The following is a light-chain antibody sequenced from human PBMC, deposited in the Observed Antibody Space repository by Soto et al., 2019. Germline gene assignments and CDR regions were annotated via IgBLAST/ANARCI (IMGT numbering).Light chain of an antibody. V-gene: IGLV6-57*02. J-gene: IGLJ2*01. CDR3: SSYTSSSTLL. CDR2: EDN. CDR1: SGSIASNY. Sequence: NFMLTQPHSVSESPGKTVTISCTGSSGSIASNYVQWYQQRPGSAPTTVIYEDNQRPSGVPDRFSGSIDSSSNSASLTISGLKTEDEADYYCSSYTSSSTLLFGGGTKLTVL.